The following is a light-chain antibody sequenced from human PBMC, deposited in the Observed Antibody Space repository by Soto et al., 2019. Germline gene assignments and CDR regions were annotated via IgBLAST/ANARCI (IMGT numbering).Light chain of an antibody. CDR1: QSVSSN. V-gene: IGKV3-15*01. CDR2: GAS. CDR3: QQYNNRPRT. J-gene: IGKJ1*01. Sequence: EIVMTQSPATLSVSPGERATLSCRASQSVSSNLAWYQQKPGQAPRLLIYGASTRATGIPARFSGSGSGTECTLTISSLQSEDFAVYYCQQYNNRPRTFGQGTKVEIK.